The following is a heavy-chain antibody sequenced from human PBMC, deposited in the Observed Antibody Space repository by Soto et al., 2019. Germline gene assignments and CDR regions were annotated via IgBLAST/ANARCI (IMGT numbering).Heavy chain of an antibody. J-gene: IGHJ4*02. V-gene: IGHV3-23*01. CDR3: AKDPCSSWYCKYFEY. CDR1: GFSFSTYA. CDR2: ISGTDGST. D-gene: IGHD6-13*01. Sequence: EVQLLESGGGLVQPGGSLRLSCEASGFSFSTYAMNWVRQTPGKGLEWVSGISGTDGSTYYADSVRGRFTISRDNSKNTLYLQMNSLRAEDTALYYCAKDPCSSWYCKYFEYWGQGTLVTVSS.